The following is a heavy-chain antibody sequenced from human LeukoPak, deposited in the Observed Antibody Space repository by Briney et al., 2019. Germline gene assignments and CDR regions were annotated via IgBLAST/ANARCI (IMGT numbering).Heavy chain of an antibody. J-gene: IGHJ3*02. CDR3: AKVRIVATSDAFDI. Sequence: GGSLRLSCAASGFTFSSYSMNWVRQAPGKGLEWVSAISGSGLSTYYADSVKGRFTISRDNSKNTLYLQMNSLRAEDTAVYYCAKVRIVATSDAFDIWGQGTMVTVSS. CDR2: ISGSGLST. V-gene: IGHV3-23*01. CDR1: GFTFSSYS. D-gene: IGHD5-12*01.